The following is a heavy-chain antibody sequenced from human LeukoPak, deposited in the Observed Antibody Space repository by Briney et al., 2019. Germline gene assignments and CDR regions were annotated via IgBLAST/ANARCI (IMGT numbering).Heavy chain of an antibody. CDR1: GFTFSSSW. Sequence: GGSLRLSCAASGFTFSSSWMHWVRHAPGKGLILVSRMNSDGRTATYADSVKGRFTISRDNSKNTLYLQMNSLRADDTAVYYCARDVFTTYDTGGGYFDYWGQGTLVTVSS. CDR3: ARDVFTTYDTGGGYFDY. CDR2: MNSDGRTA. V-gene: IGHV3-74*01. D-gene: IGHD3-22*01. J-gene: IGHJ4*02.